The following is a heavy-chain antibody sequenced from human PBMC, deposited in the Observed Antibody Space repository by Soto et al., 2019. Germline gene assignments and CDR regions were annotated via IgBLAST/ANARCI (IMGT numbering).Heavy chain of an antibody. CDR1: GYTFTSYA. CDR3: ARDRFYGPGRYNYFDY. D-gene: IGHD3-10*01. J-gene: IGHJ4*02. Sequence: RASLKVACKASGYTFTSYAIHWVRQAPGQRLEWMGWINAGYGNTEYSQKFQGRVTITRDTSATTAYMELSSLRSEDTALYYCARDRFYGPGRYNYFDYWGQGTLVTVSS. V-gene: IGHV1-3*01. CDR2: INAGYGNT.